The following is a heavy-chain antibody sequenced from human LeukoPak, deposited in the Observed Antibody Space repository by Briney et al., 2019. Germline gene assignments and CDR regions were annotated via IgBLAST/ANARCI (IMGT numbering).Heavy chain of an antibody. CDR2: IYYSGST. CDR1: GGSISSYY. CDR3: ARSNYDILTGYPWYYYGMDV. Sequence: SETLSLTCTVSGGSISSYYWSWIRQPPGKGLEWIGYIYYSGSTNYNPSLKSRVTISVDTSKNQFSLKLSSVTAADTAVYNCARSNYDILTGYPWYYYGMDVWGQGTTVTVSS. D-gene: IGHD3-9*01. V-gene: IGHV4-59*08. J-gene: IGHJ6*02.